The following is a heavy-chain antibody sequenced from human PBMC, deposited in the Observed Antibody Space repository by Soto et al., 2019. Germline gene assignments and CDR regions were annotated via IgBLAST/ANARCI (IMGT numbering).Heavy chain of an antibody. D-gene: IGHD3-9*01. V-gene: IGHV4-34*01. J-gene: IGHJ6*02. CDR2: INHSGST. CDR1: GGSFSGYY. Sequence: SETLSLTCAVYGGSFSGYYWSWIRQPPGKGLEWIGEINHSGSTNYNPSLKSRVTISVDTSKNQFFLKLSSVTAADTAVYYCARVRILTGSSGMDVWGQGTTVTVSS. CDR3: ARVRILTGSSGMDV.